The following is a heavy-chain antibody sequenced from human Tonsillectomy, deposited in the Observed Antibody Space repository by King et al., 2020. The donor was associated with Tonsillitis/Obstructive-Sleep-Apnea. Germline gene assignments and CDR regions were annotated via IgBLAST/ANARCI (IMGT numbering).Heavy chain of an antibody. CDR2: ISGDGGFT. D-gene: IGHD1-14*01. J-gene: IGHJ4*02. CDR3: AKSRRAFLTPGNHFDY. CDR1: GFTFDDYA. Sequence: VQLVESGGGVVQPGGSLRLSCAASGFTFDDYAMHWVRQAPGRGLEWVSLISGDGGFTYYADSVKGRFTISRDNSKNSLSLQMNSLRTEDTAFYYCAKSRRAFLTPGNHFDYWGQGTLVTVSS. V-gene: IGHV3-43*02.